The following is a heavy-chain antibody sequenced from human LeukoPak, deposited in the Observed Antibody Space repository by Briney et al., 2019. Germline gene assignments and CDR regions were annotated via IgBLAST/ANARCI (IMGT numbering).Heavy chain of an antibody. CDR2: INSDGSST. CDR1: GFAFNSYW. Sequence: PGESLRLSCAASGFAFNSYWVHWVRQAPGKGLVWVSHINSDGSSTTYADSVKGRFTISRDNVKNTLYLQMNSLRAEDTAVYYCVRGWYGSDYWGQGTLVTVSS. V-gene: IGHV3-74*01. J-gene: IGHJ4*02. CDR3: VRGWYGSDY. D-gene: IGHD6-19*01.